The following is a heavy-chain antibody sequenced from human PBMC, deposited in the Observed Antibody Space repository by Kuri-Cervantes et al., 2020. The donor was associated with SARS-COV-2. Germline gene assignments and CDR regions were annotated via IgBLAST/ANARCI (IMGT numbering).Heavy chain of an antibody. Sequence: GGSLRLSCAASGFTFSSYSMNWVRQAPGKGLEWVSSISSSSSYIYYADSVKGRFTISRDNAKNSLYLQMNSLRAEDTAVYYCARGDTTLWYFDYWGQGTLVTVSS. V-gene: IGHV3-21*01. CDR1: GFTFSSYS. J-gene: IGHJ4*02. CDR2: ISSSSSYI. D-gene: IGHD3-10*02. CDR3: ARGDTTLWYFDY.